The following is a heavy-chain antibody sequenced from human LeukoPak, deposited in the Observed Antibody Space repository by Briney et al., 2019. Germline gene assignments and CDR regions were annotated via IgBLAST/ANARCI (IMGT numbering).Heavy chain of an antibody. D-gene: IGHD6-13*01. CDR3: ARAYSSSFLGYYYMDV. J-gene: IGHJ6*03. V-gene: IGHV4-34*01. CDR1: GGSLSGYY. Sequence: SETLSLTCAVYGGSLSGYYWSWIRQPPGKGLEWIGEINHSGSTNYNPSLKSRVTISVDTSKNQFSLKLSSVTAAGTAVYYCARAYSSSFLGYYYMDVWGKGTTVTVSS. CDR2: INHSGST.